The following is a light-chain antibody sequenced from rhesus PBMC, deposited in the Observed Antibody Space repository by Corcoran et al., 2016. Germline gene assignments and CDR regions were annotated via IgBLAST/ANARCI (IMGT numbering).Light chain of an antibody. J-gene: IGKJ4*01. CDR3: QQYNSAPLT. V-gene: IGKV3-42*03. CDR2: GAS. CDR1: QSVSSS. Sequence: EIVMTQSPATLSLSPGERATLSCRASQSVSSSLAWYQQTPGQAPRLLIDGASSRATDIPDRFSGSGSGKELTLSIRILEPEDFAVYDGQQYNSAPLTFGGGTKGEIK.